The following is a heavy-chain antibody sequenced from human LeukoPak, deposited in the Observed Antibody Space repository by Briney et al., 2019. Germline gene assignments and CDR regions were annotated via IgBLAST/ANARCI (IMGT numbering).Heavy chain of an antibody. CDR1: GYTFTSYG. J-gene: IGHJ3*02. CDR2: ISAHNGNT. CDR3: ARATLLGLPAATLGSAFDI. D-gene: IGHD2-2*01. V-gene: IGHV1-18*04. Sequence: ASVKVFCKASGYTFTSYGISWVRQAPGQGLEWMGWISAHNGNTNYAQKLQGRVTMTTDTSTSTAYMELRSLRSDDAAVYYCARATLLGLPAATLGSAFDIWGQGTMVTVCS.